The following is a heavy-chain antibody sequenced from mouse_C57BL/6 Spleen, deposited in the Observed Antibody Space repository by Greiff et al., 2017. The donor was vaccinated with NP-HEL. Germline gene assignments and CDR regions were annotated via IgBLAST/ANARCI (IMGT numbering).Heavy chain of an antibody. CDR1: GYTFTSYG. CDR2: IYPRSGNT. J-gene: IGHJ2*01. Sequence: QVQLKQSGAELARPGASVKLSCKASGYTFTSYGISWVKQRTGQGLEWIGEIYPRSGNTYYNEKFKGKATLTADKSSSTAYMELRSLTSEDSAVYFCARSYLLLRYFDYWGQGTTLTVSS. V-gene: IGHV1-81*01. CDR3: ARSYLLLRYFDY. D-gene: IGHD1-1*01.